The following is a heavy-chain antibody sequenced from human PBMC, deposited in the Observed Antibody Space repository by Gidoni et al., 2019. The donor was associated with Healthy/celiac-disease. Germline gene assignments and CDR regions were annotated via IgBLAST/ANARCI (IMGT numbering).Heavy chain of an antibody. CDR1: GYTFTSYY. Sequence: QVQLVQSGAEVKKPGASVKVSCKASGYTFTSYYLPWVRQAPGQGLEWMGIFNPSGGSTSYAQKFQGRVTMTRDTSTSTVYMELSSLRSEDTAVYYCARDLGRIAAAGRDNYYYYGMDVWGQGTTVTVSS. CDR3: ARDLGRIAAAGRDNYYYYGMDV. CDR2: FNPSGGST. V-gene: IGHV1-46*01. D-gene: IGHD6-13*01. J-gene: IGHJ6*02.